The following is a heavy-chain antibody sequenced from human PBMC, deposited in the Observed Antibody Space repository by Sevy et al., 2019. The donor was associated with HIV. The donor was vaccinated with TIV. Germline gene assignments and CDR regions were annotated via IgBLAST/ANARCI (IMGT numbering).Heavy chain of an antibody. Sequence: RGYLRLSCAASGFTFSRYAMNWLRQAPGKGLEWVSTISGSGGSTYYADSVMGRFTISRDNSKNTLDLQMNSLRAEDTDVHYCAKARWDIVLMVYGFAFDIWGQGTMVSVSS. CDR2: ISGSGGST. V-gene: IGHV3-23*01. D-gene: IGHD2-8*01. CDR1: GFTFSRYA. J-gene: IGHJ3*02. CDR3: AKARWDIVLMVYGFAFDI.